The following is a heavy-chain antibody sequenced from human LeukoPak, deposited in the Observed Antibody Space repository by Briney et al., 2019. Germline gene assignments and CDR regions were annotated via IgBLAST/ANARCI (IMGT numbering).Heavy chain of an antibody. CDR1: GYTFTSYG. D-gene: IGHD6-13*01. CDR2: ISAYNGNT. V-gene: IGHV1-18*01. CDR3: ARDIPTSSWYPRRDY. J-gene: IGHJ4*02. Sequence: GASVKDSCKASGYTFTSYGISWVRQAPGQGLEWMGWISAYNGNTNYAQKLQGRVTMTTDTSTSTAHMELRSLRSDDTAVYYCARDIPTSSWYPRRDYWGQGTLVTVSS.